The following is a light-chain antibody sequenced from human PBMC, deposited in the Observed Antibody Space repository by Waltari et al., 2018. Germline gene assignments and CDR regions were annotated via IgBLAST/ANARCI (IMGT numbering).Light chain of an antibody. CDR2: WSS. V-gene: IGKV4-1*01. J-gene: IGKJ4*01. Sequence: DIVMTQSPDSLAVSLGERATIHCTSSQRVLYSSTNKNYLAWYLQKPGQPPKLLIYWSSTRESGVPDRFSGSGSGTAFTLTISSLQAEDVAVYYCQQYYTTPLTFGGGTKVEIK. CDR1: QRVLYSSTNKNY. CDR3: QQYYTTPLT.